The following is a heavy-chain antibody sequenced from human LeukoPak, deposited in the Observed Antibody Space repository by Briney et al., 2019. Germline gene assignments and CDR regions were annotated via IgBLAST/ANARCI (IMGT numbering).Heavy chain of an antibody. J-gene: IGHJ2*01. V-gene: IGHV1-2*02. CDR2: INPNSGGT. Sequence: ASVKVSCKPSGYTFTNYYIHWVRQAPGQGLEWMGWINPNSGGTKYAQKFQGRVTMTRETSISTAYMELSSLTSDDTAMYYCAGDRTTVAVTYWYFDLWGRGTLVTVSS. D-gene: IGHD4-23*01. CDR1: GYTFTNYY. CDR3: AGDRTTVAVTYWYFDL.